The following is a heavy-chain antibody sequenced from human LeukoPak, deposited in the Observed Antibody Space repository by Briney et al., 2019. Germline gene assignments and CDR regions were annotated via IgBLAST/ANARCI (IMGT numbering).Heavy chain of an antibody. V-gene: IGHV1-2*02. Sequence: ASVKVSCKASGYTFTGYYMHWVRQAPGQGLEWMGWINPNSGGTNYAQKFQGRVTMTRDTFISTAYMELSRLRSDDTAVYYCARDSRGMVRGVIPNGSWGQGTMVTVSS. J-gene: IGHJ3*01. D-gene: IGHD3-10*01. CDR3: ARDSRGMVRGVIPNGS. CDR2: INPNSGGT. CDR1: GYTFTGYY.